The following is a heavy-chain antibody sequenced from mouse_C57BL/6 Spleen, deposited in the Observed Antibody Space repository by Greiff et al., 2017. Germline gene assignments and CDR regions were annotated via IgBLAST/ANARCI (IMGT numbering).Heavy chain of an antibody. V-gene: IGHV1-69*01. D-gene: IGHD1-1*01. Sequence: QVQLQQPGAELVMPGASVKLSCKASGYTFTSYWMPWVKQRPGQGLEWIGEIDPSDSYTNYNQKFKGKSTLTVDKSSSTAYMQLSSLTSEDSAVYYCARRDYGSLFDYWGKGTTLTVSS. J-gene: IGHJ2*01. CDR2: IDPSDSYT. CDR3: ARRDYGSLFDY. CDR1: GYTFTSYW.